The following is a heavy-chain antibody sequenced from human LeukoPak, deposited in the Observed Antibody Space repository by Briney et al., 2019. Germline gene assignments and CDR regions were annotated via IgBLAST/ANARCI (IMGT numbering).Heavy chain of an antibody. CDR2: INPNSGGT. V-gene: IGHV1-2*02. J-gene: IGHJ4*02. CDR3: ARGRRNTSGVVRGVYYPDY. Sequence: GASVKVSCKASGYTFTNYGITWVRQAPGQGLEWMGWINPNSGGTNYAQKFQGRVTMTRDTSISTAYMELSRLRSDDTAVYYCARGRRNTSGVVRGVYYPDYWGQGTLVTVSS. D-gene: IGHD3-10*01. CDR1: GYTFTNYG.